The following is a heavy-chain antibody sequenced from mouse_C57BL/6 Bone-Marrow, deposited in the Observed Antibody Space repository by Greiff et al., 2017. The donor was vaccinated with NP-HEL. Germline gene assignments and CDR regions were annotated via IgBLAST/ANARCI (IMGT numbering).Heavy chain of an antibody. D-gene: IGHD1-1*01. J-gene: IGHJ4*01. Sequence: VKLQQPGAELVKPGASVKLSCKASGYTFTSYWMHWVKQRPGRGLEWIGRIDPNSGGTKYNEQFKSKATMTVDKPSSTAYLQLSSLTSEDSAVYYCARPGSRLRYAMDYWGQGTSVTVSS. CDR1: GYTFTSYW. CDR2: IDPNSGGT. V-gene: IGHV1-72*01. CDR3: ARPGSRLRYAMDY.